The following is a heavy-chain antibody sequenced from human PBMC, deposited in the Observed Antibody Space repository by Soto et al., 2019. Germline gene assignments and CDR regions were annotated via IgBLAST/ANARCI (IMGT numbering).Heavy chain of an antibody. Sequence: SETLSLTCTVSGGSISSGDYYWSWIRQPPGKGLEWIGYIYYSGSTYYNPSLKSRVTISVDTSKNQFSLKLSSVTAADTAVYYCARDQDYYGMDVWGQGTTVTVSS. CDR1: GGSISSGDYY. J-gene: IGHJ6*02. CDR3: ARDQDYYGMDV. CDR2: IYYSGST. V-gene: IGHV4-30-4*01.